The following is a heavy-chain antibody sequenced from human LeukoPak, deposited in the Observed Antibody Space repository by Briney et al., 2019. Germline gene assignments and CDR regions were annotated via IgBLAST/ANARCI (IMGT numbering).Heavy chain of an antibody. CDR2: ISFHNGDT. J-gene: IGHJ4*02. CDR1: GLSLTHDG. D-gene: IGHD3-3*01. CDR3: AKEAISRLFDFHH. V-gene: IGHV1-18*01. Sequence: GSVKVSCKASGLSLTHDGISWVRQAPGQGLVWMGWISFHNGDTLYAQNFQGRLTVTTDTSTSTAYMELRSLRSDDTAVYYCAKEAISRLFDFHHWGQGILVTVSS.